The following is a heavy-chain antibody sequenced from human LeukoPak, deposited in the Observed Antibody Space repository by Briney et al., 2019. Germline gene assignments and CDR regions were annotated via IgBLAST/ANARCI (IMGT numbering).Heavy chain of an antibody. J-gene: IGHJ4*02. Sequence: SDTLSLTCTVSGGSISIYYWSWIRQPPGKGLEWIGYIFYIGSTNYNPSLKGRVTISVDTSKNQVSLKLRSVTAADTAVYYCARTNPSFDYWGQGTLVTVSS. CDR1: GGSISIYY. CDR3: ARTNPSFDY. CDR2: IFYIGST. V-gene: IGHV4-59*08.